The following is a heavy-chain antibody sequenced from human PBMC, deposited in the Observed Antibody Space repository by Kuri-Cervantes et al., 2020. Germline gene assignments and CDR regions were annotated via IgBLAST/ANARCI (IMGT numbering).Heavy chain of an antibody. CDR1: GFTFDDYA. V-gene: IGHV3-43D*04. D-gene: IGHD2-21*01. J-gene: IGHJ4*02. CDR3: ARAPLTFLDY. CDR2: ISWDGGST. Sequence: GGSLRLSCAASGFTFDDYAMHWVRQAPGKGLEWVSLISWDGGSTYYAGSVKGRFTISRDNAKNSLYLQMNSLRAEDTAVYYCARAPLTFLDYWGQGTLVTVSS.